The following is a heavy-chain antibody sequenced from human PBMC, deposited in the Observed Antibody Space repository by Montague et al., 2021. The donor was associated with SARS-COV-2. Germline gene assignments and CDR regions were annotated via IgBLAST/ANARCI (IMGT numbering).Heavy chain of an antibody. Sequence: SLRLSCAASGFTFSTYAMNWVRQAPGKGLEWVSGISSGGNKHHADSVKGRFTISSDDSRNTLYLQMRSLRAEDTAMYYCAKNFPGQFYFDDWGQGTLVAVSS. CDR1: GFTFSTYA. J-gene: IGHJ4*02. D-gene: IGHD2/OR15-2a*01. CDR3: AKNFPGQFYFDD. V-gene: IGHV3-23*01. CDR2: ISSGGNK.